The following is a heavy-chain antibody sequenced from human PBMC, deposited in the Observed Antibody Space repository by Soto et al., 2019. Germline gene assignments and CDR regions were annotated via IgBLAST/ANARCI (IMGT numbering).Heavy chain of an antibody. CDR3: ARGGSGWKALNWFDP. Sequence: PSEPQCHTCAVSGATIDNNGYSWTWIRQHPGKGLEWIGTNNNRADTYYNPSLKSRLTISLDTSQNHFSLRLNAVTAADTAIYYCARGGSGWKALNWFDPWGQGIMVTVPQ. V-gene: IGHV4-31*11. CDR1: GATIDNNGYS. CDR2: NNNRADT. J-gene: IGHJ5*02. D-gene: IGHD6-19*01.